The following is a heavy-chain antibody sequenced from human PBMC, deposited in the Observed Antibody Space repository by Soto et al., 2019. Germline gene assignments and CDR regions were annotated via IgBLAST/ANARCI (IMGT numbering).Heavy chain of an antibody. D-gene: IGHD3-10*01. CDR2: MNEDGGTT. CDR3: ASDLSGRADV. J-gene: IGHJ6*02. V-gene: IGHV3-74*01. CDR1: GCTFSSYW. Sequence: GGSLRLSCAASGCTFSSYWMHWVRQAPGKGLVWVSRMNEDGGTTDYADSVKGRFTISRDNAKNTLYLQMNSLRVEDTAVYYCASDLSGRADVWGQGTTVTVSS.